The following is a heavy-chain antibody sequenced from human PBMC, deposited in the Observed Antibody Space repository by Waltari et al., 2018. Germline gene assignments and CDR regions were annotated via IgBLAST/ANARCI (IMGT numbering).Heavy chain of an antibody. CDR3: ARGHDSSGYYYRWFDP. Sequence: QVQLQQWGAGLLKPSETLSLTCAVYGGSFSGYYWSWIRQPPGKGLEWIGEINHRGSTNYNPSLKSRVTISVDTSKNQFSLKLSSVTAADTAVYYCARGHDSSGYYYRWFDPWGQGTLVTVSS. D-gene: IGHD3-22*01. CDR1: GGSFSGYY. V-gene: IGHV4-34*01. CDR2: INHRGST. J-gene: IGHJ5*02.